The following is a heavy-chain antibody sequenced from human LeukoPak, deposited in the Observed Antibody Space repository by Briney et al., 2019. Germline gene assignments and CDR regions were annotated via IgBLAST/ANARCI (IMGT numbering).Heavy chain of an antibody. J-gene: IGHJ4*02. V-gene: IGHV1-2*02. CDR2: INPNSGGT. CDR3: ARGLHHYYDSSGPAYFDY. Sequence: GASVKVSCKASGYTFTGYYMHWVRQAPGQGLEWMGWINPNSGGTNYAQKFQGRVTMTRDTSISTAYMELSRLRSDDTAVYYCARGLHHYYDSSGPAYFDYWGQGTLVTVSS. D-gene: IGHD3-22*01. CDR1: GYTFTGYY.